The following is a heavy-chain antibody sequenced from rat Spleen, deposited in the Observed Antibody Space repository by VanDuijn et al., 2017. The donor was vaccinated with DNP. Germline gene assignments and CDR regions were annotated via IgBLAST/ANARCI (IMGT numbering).Heavy chain of an antibody. Sequence: EVQLVESGGGSVQPGRSMKLSCAASGFTFSSFPMAWVRQAPTKGLDWVASISPSGGSTYYRDSVKGLFTMSRDKAKNTLYLQMDSLRSEDTATYYCARVQLGYYALDAWGQGTSVTVSS. V-gene: IGHV5-46*01. D-gene: IGHD5-1*01. CDR3: ARVQLGYYALDA. J-gene: IGHJ4*01. CDR1: GFTFSSFP. CDR2: ISPSGGST.